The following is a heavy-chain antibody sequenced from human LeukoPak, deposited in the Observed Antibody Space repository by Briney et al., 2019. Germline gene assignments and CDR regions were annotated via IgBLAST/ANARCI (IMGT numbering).Heavy chain of an antibody. D-gene: IGHD3-3*01. CDR2: INPSGGST. J-gene: IGHJ4*02. Sequence: ASVKVSCKASGYTFTSYHMHWVRQAPGQGLEWMGIINPSGGSTNYAQRFRGRVTMTRDMSTGTVYMELSSLTSEDTAVYYCARAITIFGVVIKRRNYFDYWGQGTLVTVSS. V-gene: IGHV1-46*01. CDR1: GYTFTSYH. CDR3: ARAITIFGVVIKRRNYFDY.